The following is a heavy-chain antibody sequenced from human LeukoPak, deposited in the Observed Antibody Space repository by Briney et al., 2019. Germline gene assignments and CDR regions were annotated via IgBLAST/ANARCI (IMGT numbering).Heavy chain of an antibody. V-gene: IGHV1-46*01. CDR2: INPSGGRT. CDR3: ARVPATVTNYYYYYMDA. Sequence: ASVKVSCKASEYTFTHHYMHWARQAPGQGLEWMGIINPSGGRTSYAQKLQGRVTMTTDTSTSTAYMELRSLRSDDTAVYYCARVPATVTNYYYYYMDAWGKGTTVTISS. J-gene: IGHJ6*03. D-gene: IGHD1-14*01. CDR1: EYTFTHHY.